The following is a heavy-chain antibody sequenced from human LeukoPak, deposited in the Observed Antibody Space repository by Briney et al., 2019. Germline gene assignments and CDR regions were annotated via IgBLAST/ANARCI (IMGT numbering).Heavy chain of an antibody. CDR3: ARERSTVDPFDY. Sequence: GGSLRLSCVVSGFTFSTSAMSWVRQAPGKGLVWVSRINSDGSSTSYADSVKGRFTISRDNAKNTLYLQMNSLRAEDTAVYYCARERSTVDPFDYWGQGTLVTVSS. CDR2: INSDGSST. J-gene: IGHJ4*02. V-gene: IGHV3-74*01. CDR1: GFTFSTSA. D-gene: IGHD4-23*01.